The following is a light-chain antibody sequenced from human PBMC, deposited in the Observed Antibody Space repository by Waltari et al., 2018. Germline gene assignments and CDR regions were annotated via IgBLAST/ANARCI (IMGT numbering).Light chain of an antibody. J-gene: IGLJ3*02. CDR3: SSYAGINNLV. Sequence: QSALTQPPSASGSPGQSVTLSCTGTSSDVGGYDYVSWYQQHPGNAPKLMIYDVSKRPSGVPDRFSGSKSGNTASLTVSGLQADDEADYYCSSYAGINNLVFGGGTKLTVL. CDR2: DVS. V-gene: IGLV2-8*01. CDR1: SSDVGGYDY.